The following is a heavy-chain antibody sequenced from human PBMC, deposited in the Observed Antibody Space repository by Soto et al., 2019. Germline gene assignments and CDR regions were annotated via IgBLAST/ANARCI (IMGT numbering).Heavy chain of an antibody. CDR3: ARERHGYGGY. V-gene: IGHV1-69*13. D-gene: IGHD5-18*01. Sequence: RASVKVSCKASGGTFSSYAISWVRQAPGQGLEWMGGIIPIFGTANYAQKFQGRVTITADESTSTAYMELSSLRSEDTAVYYCARERHGYGGYWGQGTLVTVSS. J-gene: IGHJ4*02. CDR2: IIPIFGTA. CDR1: GGTFSSYA.